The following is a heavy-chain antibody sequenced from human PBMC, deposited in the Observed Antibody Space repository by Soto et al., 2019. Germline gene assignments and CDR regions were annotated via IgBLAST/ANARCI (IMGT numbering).Heavy chain of an antibody. Sequence: ASVKVSCKASGYTFTGYYMHWLRPAPGQGLEWMGWINPNSGGTNYAQTLQGRVTITRDTSISTAYMELSRLRSDDTAVYYCARASFVYSGSWRDLGYWGQGTLVTVSS. CDR1: GYTFTGYY. CDR3: ARASFVYSGSWRDLGY. J-gene: IGHJ4*02. D-gene: IGHD6-13*01. CDR2: INPNSGGT. V-gene: IGHV1-2*02.